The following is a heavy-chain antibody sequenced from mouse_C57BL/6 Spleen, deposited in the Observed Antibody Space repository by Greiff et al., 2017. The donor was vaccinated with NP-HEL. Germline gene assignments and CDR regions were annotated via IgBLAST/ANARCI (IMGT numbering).Heavy chain of an antibody. Sequence: EVQLQQSGPELVKPGASVKIPCKASGYTFTDYNMDWVKQSHGKSLEWIGDINPNNGGTIYNQKFKGKATLTVAKSSSTAYMDLRSLTSEDTAVYYCARSSCSRKDYWGQGTSVTVSS. CDR3: ARSSCSRKDY. CDR2: INPNNGGT. J-gene: IGHJ4*01. CDR1: GYTFTDYN. V-gene: IGHV1-18*01. D-gene: IGHD1-1*01.